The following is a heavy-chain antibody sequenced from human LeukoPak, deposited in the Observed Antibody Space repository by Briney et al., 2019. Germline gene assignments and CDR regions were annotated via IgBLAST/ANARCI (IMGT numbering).Heavy chain of an antibody. CDR2: ISSGGSAI. D-gene: IGHD3-10*01. Sequence: GGSLRLSCAASGLTFSDFYISWIRQAPGKGLQWVSYISSGGSAIQYADSVKGRFIISRDNAKNSVYLEMNRLRDEDTALYYCATNLRGSGEYFQQWGQGTLVTVSS. V-gene: IGHV3-11*04. J-gene: IGHJ1*01. CDR1: GLTFSDFY. CDR3: ATNLRGSGEYFQQ.